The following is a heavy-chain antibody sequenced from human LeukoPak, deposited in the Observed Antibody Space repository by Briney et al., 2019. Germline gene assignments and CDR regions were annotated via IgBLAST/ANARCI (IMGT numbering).Heavy chain of an antibody. D-gene: IGHD4-17*01. CDR1: GFTLSSFG. CDR3: ARESGDYPHLCFDY. Sequence: GGSLRLSCAASGFTLSSFGMHWVRQAPGKGLEWVAVLWYDGSNKYYADSVKGRFTIYRDNSKNTLYLQMNSLRAEDTAVYYCARESGDYPHLCFDYWAQGTVVTVSS. V-gene: IGHV3-33*01. CDR2: LWYDGSNK. J-gene: IGHJ4*02.